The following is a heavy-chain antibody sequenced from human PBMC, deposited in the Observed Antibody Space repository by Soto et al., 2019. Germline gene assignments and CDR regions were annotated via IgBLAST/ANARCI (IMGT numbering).Heavy chain of an antibody. D-gene: IGHD3-16*01. J-gene: IGHJ5*02. CDR2: MNPGSGDT. CDR3: ARMETFGSLNWFDP. Sequence: ASVKVSCKASGYSFTNNDVSWVRQATGQGLEWMGWMNPGSGDTGYAQKFQGRVTMTRDISIATAYMELSSLRSDDTAIYYCARMETFGSLNWFDPWGQGTMVTVS. V-gene: IGHV1-8*01. CDR1: GYSFTNND.